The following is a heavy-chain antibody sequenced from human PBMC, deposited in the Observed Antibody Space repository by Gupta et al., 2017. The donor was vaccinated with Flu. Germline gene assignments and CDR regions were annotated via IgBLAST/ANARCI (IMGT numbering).Heavy chain of an antibody. D-gene: IGHD2-8*02. CDR1: GVPFSSYG. V-gene: IGHV3-33*06. J-gene: IGHJ4*02. CDR3: AKSVYCAGGNCYSPAGH. Sequence: QVKLVESGGAVVLPGGPLSLSCSTSGVPFSSYGLHWVRQPPGKGLEWVEVIWYDENYKYYADSFKGRFNISRDNAQDTVYLQMNSLRAEDTALYYCAKSVYCAGGNCYSPAGHWGQGTQVTVSS. CDR2: IWYDENYK.